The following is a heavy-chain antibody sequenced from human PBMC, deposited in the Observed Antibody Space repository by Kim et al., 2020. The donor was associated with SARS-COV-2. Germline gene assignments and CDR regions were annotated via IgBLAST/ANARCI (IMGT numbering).Heavy chain of an antibody. CDR1: GGTFSSYA. CDR2: IIPIFGTA. V-gene: IGHV1-69*13. Sequence: SVKVSCKASGGTFSSYAISWVRQAPGQGLEWMGGIIPIFGTANYAQKFQGRVTITADESTSTAYMELSSLRSEDTAVYYCARVRVPAAIGYFDYWGQGTLVTVSS. D-gene: IGHD2-2*02. J-gene: IGHJ4*02. CDR3: ARVRVPAAIGYFDY.